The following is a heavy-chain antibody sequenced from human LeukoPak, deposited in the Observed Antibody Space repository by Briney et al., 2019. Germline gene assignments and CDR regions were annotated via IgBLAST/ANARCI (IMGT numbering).Heavy chain of an antibody. J-gene: IGHJ4*02. CDR1: GGSISSYY. CDR3: ARDKYYFDY. V-gene: IGHV4-59*01. Sequence: LETLSLTCTVSGGSISSYYWSWIRQPPGKGLEWIGYIYYSGSTNYNPSSKSRVTISVDTSKNQFSLKLSSVTAADTAVYYCARDKYYFDYWGQGTLVTVSS. CDR2: IYYSGST.